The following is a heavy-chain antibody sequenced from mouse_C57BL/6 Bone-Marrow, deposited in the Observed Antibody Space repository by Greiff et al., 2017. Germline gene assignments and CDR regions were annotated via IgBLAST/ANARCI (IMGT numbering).Heavy chain of an antibody. CDR1: GYSITSGYD. CDR3: ARGKDYEGYFDV. V-gene: IGHV3-1*01. Sequence: VQLQQSGPGMVKPSQSLSLTCTATGYSITSGYDWHWIRHFPGNKLEWMGYISYSGSTNYNPSLKSRISITHDTSKNHFFLKLNSVTTEDTATYYCARGKDYEGYFDVWGTGTTVTVSS. D-gene: IGHD2-4*01. CDR2: ISYSGST. J-gene: IGHJ1*03.